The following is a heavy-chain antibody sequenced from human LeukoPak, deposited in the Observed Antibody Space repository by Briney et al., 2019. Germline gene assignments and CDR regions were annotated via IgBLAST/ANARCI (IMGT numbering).Heavy chain of an antibody. CDR2: TNHNGNT. CDR3: ARGDSSTKVHFSAAFDI. CDR1: GGSASGYY. J-gene: IGHJ3*02. D-gene: IGHD6-19*01. Sequence: SETLSLTCAVFGGSASGYYWNWIRQPPGKGLEWIGETNHNGNTNNNPSLKSRVTMSVDTAKNQVSLKMTSVSAADTGIYYCARGDSSTKVHFSAAFDIWGQGTMVIVSS. V-gene: IGHV4-34*01.